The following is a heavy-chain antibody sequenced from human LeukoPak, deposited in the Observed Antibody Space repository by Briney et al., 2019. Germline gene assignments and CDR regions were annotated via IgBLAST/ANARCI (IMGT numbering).Heavy chain of an antibody. V-gene: IGHV1-69*06. CDR1: GGTFCSYA. J-gene: IGHJ6*04. Sequence: SVKVPCKASGGTFCSYAISWVRQAPGQGLEWMGGIIPIFGTANYAQKFQGRVTITADKSTSTAYMELSSLRSEDTAVYYCASIAVTTDYYYYGMDVWGKGTTVTVSS. D-gene: IGHD4-17*01. CDR2: IIPIFGTA. CDR3: ASIAVTTDYYYYGMDV.